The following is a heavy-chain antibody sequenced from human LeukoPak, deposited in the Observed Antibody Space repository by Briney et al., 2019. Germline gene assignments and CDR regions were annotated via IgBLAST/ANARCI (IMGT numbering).Heavy chain of an antibody. V-gene: IGHV3-30-3*01. CDR2: ISYDGSNK. J-gene: IGHJ4*02. D-gene: IGHD5-18*01. Sequence: GGSLRLSCAASGFTFSSYAMHWVRQAPGKGLEWVAVISYDGSNKYYADSVKGRFTISRDNSKNTLYLQMNSLRAEDTAVYYCAREGPTAMATFDYWGQGTLVTVSS. CDR1: GFTFSSYA. CDR3: AREGPTAMATFDY.